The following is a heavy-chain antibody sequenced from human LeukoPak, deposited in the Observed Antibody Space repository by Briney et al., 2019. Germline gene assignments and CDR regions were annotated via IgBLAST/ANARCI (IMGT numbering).Heavy chain of an antibody. J-gene: IGHJ4*02. CDR3: ASQYSGYDLDNFDY. CDR1: GFTFSSYA. CDR2: ISGSGGST. Sequence: GGSLRLSCAASGFTFSSYAMSWVRQAPGKGLEWVSAISGSGGSTYYAGSVKGRFTISRDNSKNTLYLQMNSLRAEDTAVYYCASQYSGYDLDNFDYWGQGTLVTVSS. D-gene: IGHD5-12*01. V-gene: IGHV3-23*01.